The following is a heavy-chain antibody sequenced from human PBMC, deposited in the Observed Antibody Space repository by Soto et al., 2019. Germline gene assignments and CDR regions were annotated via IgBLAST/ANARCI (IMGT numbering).Heavy chain of an antibody. CDR3: ARLFAPYCSGGSCYRVNWFDP. J-gene: IGHJ5*02. CDR2: IYPGDSDT. CDR1: GYSFTSYW. Sequence: PGESLKISCKGSGYSFTSYWIGWVRQMPGKGLEWMGIIYPGDSDTRYSPSFQGQVTISADKSISTAYLQWSSLKASDTAMYYCARLFAPYCSGGSCYRVNWFDPWGQGTLVTVSS. V-gene: IGHV5-51*01. D-gene: IGHD2-15*01.